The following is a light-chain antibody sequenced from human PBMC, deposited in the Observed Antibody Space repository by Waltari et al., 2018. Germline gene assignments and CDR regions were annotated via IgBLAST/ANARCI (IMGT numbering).Light chain of an antibody. V-gene: IGLV3-1*01. CDR1: KLGDKY. J-gene: IGLJ1*01. Sequence: SYELIQPPSVSVSPGQTASITCSGDKLGDKYACWYQQKPGQSPVLVIYQDSKRPSGIPERFSGSNSGNTATLTISGTQAMDEADYYCQAWDSSTASYVFGTGTKVTVL. CDR3: QAWDSSTASYV. CDR2: QDS.